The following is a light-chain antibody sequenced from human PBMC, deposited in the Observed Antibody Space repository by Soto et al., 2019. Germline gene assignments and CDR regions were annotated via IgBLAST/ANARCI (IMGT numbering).Light chain of an antibody. CDR2: EVT. J-gene: IGLJ1*01. V-gene: IGLV2-14*01. CDR3: SSYTGSNSHV. CDR1: SNDIGGYNF. Sequence: QSVLTQPASVSGSPGQSITISCTGTSNDIGGYNFVSWYQQHPGKAPKLMIYEVTNRPSGISNRFSASKSGNTASLTISGLQAEDEADYHCSSYTGSNSHVFGTGTQLTVL.